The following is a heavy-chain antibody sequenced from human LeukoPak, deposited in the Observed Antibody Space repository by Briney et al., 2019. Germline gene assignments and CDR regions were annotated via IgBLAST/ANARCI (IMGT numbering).Heavy chain of an antibody. CDR1: EFTVSSNS. V-gene: IGHV3-53*01. J-gene: IGHJ4*02. CDR3: SNGRTSSGTLQHDY. D-gene: IGHD6-19*01. CDR2: IYSDNT. Sequence: GGSLRLSCTVSEFTVSSNSMSWVRQAPGKGLEWVSFIYSDNTHYSDSVKGRFTISRDNSENTLYLQMNSLRAEDTALYYCSNGRTSSGTLQHDYWGQGTLVTVSS.